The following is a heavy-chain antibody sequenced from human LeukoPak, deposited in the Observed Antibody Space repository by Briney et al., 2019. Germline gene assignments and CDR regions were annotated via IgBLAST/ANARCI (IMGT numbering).Heavy chain of an antibody. CDR2: ISTTDTEKYI. CDR1: GFAFSDFS. D-gene: IGHD3-10*01. Sequence: GGSLRLSCAASGFAFSDFSMVWVRQAPGKGLEWVSSISTTDTEKYIYYVDSVKGRFTISRDDAKSSLFLHMNSLRAEGTAVYYCARHPAYYSGSGSYFGWFDVWGQGTLVTVSS. J-gene: IGHJ5*02. CDR3: ARHPAYYSGSGSYFGWFDV. V-gene: IGHV3-21*01.